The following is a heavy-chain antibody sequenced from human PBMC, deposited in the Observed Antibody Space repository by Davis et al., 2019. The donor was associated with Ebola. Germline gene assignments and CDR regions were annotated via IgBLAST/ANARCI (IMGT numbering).Heavy chain of an antibody. D-gene: IGHD3-22*01. J-gene: IGHJ2*01. CDR3: ARDYYDTSGYLWYCDL. V-gene: IGHV4-39*07. CDR2: HYYSGDI. CDR1: GDSTSRSTYY. Sequence: MPSETLSPTCTLPGDSTSRSTYYWGWIRQPPGQGLEWIGSHYYSGDIYYNPSLKSRVTMSADTSKNQFSLKVNSVTAADTAVYYCARDYYDTSGYLWYCDLWGRGTLVTVSS.